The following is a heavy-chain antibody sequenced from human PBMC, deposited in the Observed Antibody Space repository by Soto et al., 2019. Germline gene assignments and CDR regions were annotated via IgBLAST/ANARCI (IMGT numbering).Heavy chain of an antibody. D-gene: IGHD2-2*02. Sequence: QMQLVQSGPEVKKPGTSVKVSCKASGFTFTSSAVQWVRQARGQRLEWIGWIVVGSGNTNYAQKFQERVTIPRDMSTSTAYMELSSLRSEDTAVYYCAADPYCSSTSCYTGWYYYYGMDVWGQGTTVTVSS. CDR2: IVVGSGNT. CDR3: AADPYCSSTSCYTGWYYYYGMDV. J-gene: IGHJ6*02. CDR1: GFTFTSSA. V-gene: IGHV1-58*01.